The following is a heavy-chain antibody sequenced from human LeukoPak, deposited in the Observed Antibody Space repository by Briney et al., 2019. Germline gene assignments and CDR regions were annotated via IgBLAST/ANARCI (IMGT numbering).Heavy chain of an antibody. CDR1: GFTFTSYA. CDR3: ASVDCSGGNCYWGIEY. V-gene: IGHV3-30*03. CDR2: VSYDGMHR. J-gene: IGHJ4*02. D-gene: IGHD2-15*01. Sequence: GGSLRLSCAASGFTFTSYAMNWVRQAPGRGLEWVAGVSYDGMHRSYADSVKGRFTIYRETATKTLYLQLNSLTENDAAIFYCASVDCSGGNCYWGIEYWGQGTPVTVSS.